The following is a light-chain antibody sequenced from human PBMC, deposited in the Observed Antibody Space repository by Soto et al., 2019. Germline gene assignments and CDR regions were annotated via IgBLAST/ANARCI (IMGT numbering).Light chain of an antibody. V-gene: IGKV1-33*01. CDR1: QDISNY. Sequence: DIEMTQSTSSLSSSVGDRVTITCTASQDISNYLNWYQQKPGKAPKLLIYDASNLETGVPSRFSGSGSGTDFTFTISSLQPEDIATYYCQQYDNLPLTFGGGTKVDIK. CDR3: QQYDNLPLT. J-gene: IGKJ4*01. CDR2: DAS.